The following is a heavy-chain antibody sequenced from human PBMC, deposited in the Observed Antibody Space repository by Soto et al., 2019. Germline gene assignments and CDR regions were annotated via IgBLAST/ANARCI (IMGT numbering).Heavy chain of an antibody. CDR2: ISYDGSNK. V-gene: IGHV3-30-3*01. Sequence: QVQLVESGGGVVQPGRSLRLSCAASGFTFSSYAMHWVRQAPGKGLEWVAVISYDGSNKYYADSVKGRFTISRDNSKNTLYLQMNSLRAEDTAVYYCAGDEMVGSDAFDIWGQGTMVTVSS. J-gene: IGHJ3*02. CDR3: AGDEMVGSDAFDI. D-gene: IGHD2-8*01. CDR1: GFTFSSYA.